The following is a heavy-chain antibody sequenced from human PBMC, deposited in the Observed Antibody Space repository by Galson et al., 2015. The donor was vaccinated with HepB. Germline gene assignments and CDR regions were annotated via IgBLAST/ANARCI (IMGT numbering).Heavy chain of an antibody. Sequence: SLRLSCAASGFTFSSYGMHWVRQAPGKGLEWVAVISYDGSNKYYADSVKDRFTISRDNSKNTLYLQMNSLRAEDTAVYYCAKGSPDYDFWMYYFDYWGQGTLVTVSS. V-gene: IGHV3-30*18. CDR2: ISYDGSNK. J-gene: IGHJ4*02. D-gene: IGHD3-3*01. CDR3: AKGSPDYDFWMYYFDY. CDR1: GFTFSSYG.